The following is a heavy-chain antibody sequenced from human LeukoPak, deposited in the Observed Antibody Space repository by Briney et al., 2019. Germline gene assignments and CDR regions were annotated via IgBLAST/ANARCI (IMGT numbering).Heavy chain of an antibody. J-gene: IGHJ4*02. CDR3: ARLATSTGSYVDY. V-gene: IGHV3-53*01. CDR2: IHDGDGT. CDR1: GFTVSRKY. Sequence: GGSLRLSCAASGFTVSRKYMSWVRQAPGKGLEWLSVIHDGDGTYYADSVKARFTISRDNSKNTLYLQMNSVRVEDTAVYYCARLATSTGSYVDYWGQGTLVTVCS. D-gene: IGHD1-26*01.